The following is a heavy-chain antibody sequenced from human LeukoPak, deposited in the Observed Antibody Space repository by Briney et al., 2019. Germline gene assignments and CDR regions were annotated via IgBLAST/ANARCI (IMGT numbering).Heavy chain of an antibody. D-gene: IGHD3-10*01. CDR3: ARLTVVYYYFDY. CDR2: IYYSGST. Sequence: KTSETLSLTCTVSGGSISSYCWGWIRQPPGKGLEWIGYIYYSGSTNYNPSLKSRVTISVDTSKNQFSLKLSSVTAADTAVYYCARLTVVYYYFDYWGQGTLVTVSS. J-gene: IGHJ4*02. V-gene: IGHV4-59*01. CDR1: GGSISSYC.